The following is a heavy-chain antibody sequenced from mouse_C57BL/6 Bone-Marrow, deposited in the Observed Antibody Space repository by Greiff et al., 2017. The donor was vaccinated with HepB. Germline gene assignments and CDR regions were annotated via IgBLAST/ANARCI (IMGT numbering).Heavy chain of an antibody. D-gene: IGHD2-3*01. CDR2: IYPGDGDT. CDR3: ASRWLLRRYAMDY. CDR1: GYAFSSYW. J-gene: IGHJ4*01. Sequence: QVQLQQSGAELVKPGASVKISCKASGYAFSSYWMNWVKQRPGKGLKWIGQIYPGDGDTNYNGKFKGKATLTADKSSSTAYMQLRSLTSEDSAVYFCASRWLLRRYAMDYWGQGTSVTVSS. V-gene: IGHV1-80*01.